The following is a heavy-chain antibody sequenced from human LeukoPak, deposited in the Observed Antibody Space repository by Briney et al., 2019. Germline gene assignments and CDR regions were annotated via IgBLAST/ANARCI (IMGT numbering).Heavy chain of an antibody. J-gene: IGHJ3*02. D-gene: IGHD3-3*01. CDR2: INPNSGGT. V-gene: IGHV1-2*02. Sequence: ASVKVSCKASGYTFTGYYMHWVRQAPGQGLEWMGWINPNSGGTNYAQKFQGRVTMTRDTSISTAYMELSRLRSDDTAVYYCARDGTIFGVADDAFDIWGQGTMVTVSS. CDR1: GYTFTGYY. CDR3: ARDGTIFGVADDAFDI.